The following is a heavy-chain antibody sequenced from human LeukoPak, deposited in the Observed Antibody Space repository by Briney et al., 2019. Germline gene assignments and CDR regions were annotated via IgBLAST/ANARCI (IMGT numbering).Heavy chain of an antibody. V-gene: IGHV1-3*01. Sequence: ASVKVSCKASGYTFTSYAMHWVRQAPGQRLEWMGWINAGNGNTKYSQKFQGRVTITRDTSASTAYMGLSSLRSEDTAVYYCARDQRVTTVTTLVYWGQGTLVTVSS. J-gene: IGHJ4*02. CDR3: ARDQRVTTVTTLVY. D-gene: IGHD4-17*01. CDR2: INAGNGNT. CDR1: GYTFTSYA.